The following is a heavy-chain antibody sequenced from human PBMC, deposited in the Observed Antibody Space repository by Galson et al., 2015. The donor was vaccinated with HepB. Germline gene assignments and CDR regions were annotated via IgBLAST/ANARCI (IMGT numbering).Heavy chain of an antibody. Sequence: SVKVSCKASGYTFTSYGIGWVRQAPGQGLEWMGWISAYNGNTNYAQKLQGRVTMTTDTSTSTAYMELRSLRSDETAVYYCARDPVEVAAMGYNWFDPWGQGTLVTVSS. CDR1: GYTFTSYG. J-gene: IGHJ5*02. D-gene: IGHD2-15*01. V-gene: IGHV1-18*01. CDR2: ISAYNGNT. CDR3: ARDPVEVAAMGYNWFDP.